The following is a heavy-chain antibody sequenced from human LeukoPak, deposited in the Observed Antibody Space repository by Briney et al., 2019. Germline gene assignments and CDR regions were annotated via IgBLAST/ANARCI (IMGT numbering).Heavy chain of an antibody. CDR3: ARDRPGEYFDWLLGNDY. CDR1: GYIFTNYY. Sequence: ASVKVSCKASGYIFTNYYINWVRQAPGQGLEWMGWISAYNGNTNYAQKVQGRVTMTTDTSTSTAYMELRSLRSDDTAVHYCARDRPGEYFDWLLGNDYWGQGTLVTVSS. J-gene: IGHJ4*02. CDR2: ISAYNGNT. D-gene: IGHD3-9*01. V-gene: IGHV1-18*04.